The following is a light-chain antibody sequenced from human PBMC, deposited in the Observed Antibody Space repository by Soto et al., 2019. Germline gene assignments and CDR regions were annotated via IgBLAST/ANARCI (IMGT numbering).Light chain of an antibody. Sequence: QSVLTQPPSVSGSPGQSVTISCTGTGSDVGDYNRVSWYQQRPGTAPKIMIYEVSNRPSGVPDRFSGSKSGNTASLAISGLQAEDEADYYCTSYTSTTNFYVFGSGTKVTVL. CDR1: GSDVGDYNR. V-gene: IGLV2-18*02. CDR3: TSYTSTTNFYV. CDR2: EVS. J-gene: IGLJ1*01.